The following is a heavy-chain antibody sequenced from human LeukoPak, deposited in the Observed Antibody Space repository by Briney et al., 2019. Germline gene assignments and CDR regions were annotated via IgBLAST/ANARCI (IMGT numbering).Heavy chain of an antibody. V-gene: IGHV3-15*01. CDR2: IKSKTEGGTT. D-gene: IGHD2-2*01. CDR1: GFTFSKAW. J-gene: IGHJ4*02. CDR3: ANHLACGSTSCPPFDS. Sequence: PGGSLRLSCAASGFTFSKAWMSWVRQAPGKGLEWVGHIKSKTEGGTTAYAAPVKGRFTISRDNAKNSLYLQMNSLRAEDTAVYYCANHLACGSTSCPPFDSWGQGTLVTVSS.